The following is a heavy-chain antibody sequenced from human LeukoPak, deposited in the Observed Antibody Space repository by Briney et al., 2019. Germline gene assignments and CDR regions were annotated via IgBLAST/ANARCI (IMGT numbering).Heavy chain of an antibody. CDR1: GGSISSSSYY. CDR2: IYYSGST. Sequence: SETLSLTCTVSGGSISSSSYYWGWLRQPPGKGLEWIGSIYYSGSTYYNPSLKSRVTISVDTSKNQFSLKLSSVTAADTAVYYCARADSSGWYGPLLDYWGQGTLVTVSS. V-gene: IGHV4-39*07. J-gene: IGHJ4*02. CDR3: ARADSSGWYGPLLDY. D-gene: IGHD6-19*01.